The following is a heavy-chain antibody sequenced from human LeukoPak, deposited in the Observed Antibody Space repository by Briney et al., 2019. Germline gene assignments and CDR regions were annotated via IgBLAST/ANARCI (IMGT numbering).Heavy chain of an antibody. CDR1: GFTFSSHW. V-gene: IGHV3-7*01. CDR3: ATHGYSELRYFDWSTNE. CDR2: IKEDGSEK. Sequence: GGSLRLSCVVSGFTFSSHWMSWVRQAPGKGLEWVANIKEDGSEKYYADSVKGRLTISRDNAKKSLYLHMDSLRAEDTAVYYCATHGYSELRYFDWSTNEWGQGTLVTVSS. D-gene: IGHD3-9*01. J-gene: IGHJ4*02.